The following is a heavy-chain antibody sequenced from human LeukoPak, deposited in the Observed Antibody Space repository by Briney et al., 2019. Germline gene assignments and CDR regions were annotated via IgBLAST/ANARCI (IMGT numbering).Heavy chain of an antibody. V-gene: IGHV1-2*02. CDR3: ARGKWDSSSWAYFDY. CDR2: INPNSGGT. CDR1: GYTFTGYY. J-gene: IGHJ4*02. Sequence: GASVKVSCKASGYTFTGYYMHWVRQAPGQGLEWMGWINPNSGGTNYAQKFQGRVTMTRDTSISTAYMELSRLGSDDTAVYYCARGKWDSSSWAYFDYWGQGTLVTVSS. D-gene: IGHD6-13*01.